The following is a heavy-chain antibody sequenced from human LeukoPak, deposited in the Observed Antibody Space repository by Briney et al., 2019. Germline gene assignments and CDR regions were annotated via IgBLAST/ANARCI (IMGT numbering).Heavy chain of an antibody. CDR1: GFTFSSYA. CDR2: ISGSGGST. V-gene: IGHV3-23*01. CDR3: AKDWAYGDYPLNY. Sequence: GGSLRLSCAASGFTFSSYAMSWVRQAPGEGLEWVSAISGSGGSTYYADSVKGRFTISRDNSKNTLYLQMTSLTAEDTAVYYCAKDWAYGDYPLNYWGQGTLVTVSS. D-gene: IGHD4-17*01. J-gene: IGHJ4*02.